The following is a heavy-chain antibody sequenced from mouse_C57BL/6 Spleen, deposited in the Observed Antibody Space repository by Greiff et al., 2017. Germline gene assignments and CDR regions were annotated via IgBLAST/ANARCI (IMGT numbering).Heavy chain of an antibody. V-gene: IGHV1-47*01. CDR2: FHPYNDDT. CDR1: GYTFTTYP. CDR3: ARGHYYGSSYLWYFDV. J-gene: IGHJ1*03. D-gene: IGHD1-1*01. Sequence: VQLVESGAELVKPGASVKMSCKASGYTFTTYPIEWMKQNHGKSLEWIGNFHPYNDDTKYNEKFKGKATLTVEKSSSTVYLELSRLTSDDSAVYYCARGHYYGSSYLWYFDVWGTGTTVTVSS.